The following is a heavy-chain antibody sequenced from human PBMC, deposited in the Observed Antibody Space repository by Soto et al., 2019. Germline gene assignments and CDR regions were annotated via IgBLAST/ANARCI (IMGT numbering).Heavy chain of an antibody. CDR3: ARADVTMVRGVIIKDYYYYYGMDV. CDR2: IIPIFGTA. CDR1: GGTFSMYA. Sequence: SVKVSCKASGGTFSMYAISCVVQAPLRWRDGMGGIIPIFGTANYAQKFQGRVTITADESTSTAYMELSSLRSEDTAVYYCARADVTMVRGVIIKDYYYYYGMDVWGQGTTVTVSS. J-gene: IGHJ6*02. D-gene: IGHD3-10*01. V-gene: IGHV1-69*13.